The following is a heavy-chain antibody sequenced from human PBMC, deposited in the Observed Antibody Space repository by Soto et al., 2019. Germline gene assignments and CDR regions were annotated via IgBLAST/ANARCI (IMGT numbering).Heavy chain of an antibody. J-gene: IGHJ5*02. Sequence: PLEDLALTWGVSGGTLSNGSEFWGRLRPHPGKGLEYIGRMRSSDNTLYNPSLKSRVIVSLDTPNNQFSLKLTSVISAYTAVCFFVSLTGCGAPRDWFHRCSQ. D-gene: IGHD3-9*01. V-gene: IGHV4-39*01. CDR3: VSLTGCGAPRDWFHR. CDR2: MRSSDNT. CDR1: GGTLSNGSEF.